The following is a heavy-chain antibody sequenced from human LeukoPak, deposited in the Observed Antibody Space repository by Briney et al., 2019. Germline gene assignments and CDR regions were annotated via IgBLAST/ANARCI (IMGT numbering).Heavy chain of an antibody. CDR1: GYTFTNYY. Sequence: GASVKVSCKASGYTFTNYYMHWVRQAPGQGLEWMGVINPSGGSTSYAQKFQGRVTMTRDTSTSTVYMELSSLRSEDTAVYYCARRMAVAGTTLGFDYWGQGTLVTVSS. D-gene: IGHD6-19*01. CDR2: INPSGGST. J-gene: IGHJ4*02. V-gene: IGHV1-46*01. CDR3: ARRMAVAGTTLGFDY.